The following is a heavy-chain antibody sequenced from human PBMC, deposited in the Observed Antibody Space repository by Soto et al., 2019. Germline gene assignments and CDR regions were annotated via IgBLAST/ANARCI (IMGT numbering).Heavy chain of an antibody. CDR1: GFTFSDYY. CDR3: ARGNRSPVY. V-gene: IGHV3-11*06. Sequence: GGSLRLSCAASGFTFSDYYMSWIRQAPGKGLEWVSYISTSSSYINYADSVKGRFTISRDNAKNSLYLQMDSLRAEDTAVYYCARGNRSPVYWGQGTLVTVSS. J-gene: IGHJ4*02. CDR2: ISTSSSYI.